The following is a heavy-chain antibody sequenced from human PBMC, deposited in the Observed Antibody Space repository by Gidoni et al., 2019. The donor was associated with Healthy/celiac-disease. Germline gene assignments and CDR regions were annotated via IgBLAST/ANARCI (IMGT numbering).Heavy chain of an antibody. J-gene: IGHJ4*02. CDR3: ARDCSSRGWAEYYFDY. V-gene: IGHV3-21*01. Sequence: EVQLVESGGGLVKPGGSLRLSCAASGFTFSPYSMNWVRQAPGKGLEWVSSISSRSSYIYYADSLKGRFTISRDNAKNSLYLQLNSLRAEDTAVYYCARDCSSRGWAEYYFDYWGQGTLVTVSS. CDR1: GFTFSPYS. CDR2: ISSRSSYI. D-gene: IGHD6-19*01.